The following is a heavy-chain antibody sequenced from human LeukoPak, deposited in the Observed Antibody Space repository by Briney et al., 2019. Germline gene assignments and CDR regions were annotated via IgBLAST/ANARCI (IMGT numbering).Heavy chain of an antibody. J-gene: IGHJ4*02. Sequence: QPGGSLRLSCAASGFTLSTYAMSWVRQAPGKGLEWVSFISGSGGNTYYADSVKGRFTISRDNSKNTLYLQMNSLRAEDTAVFYCAKARGSSTSLFFDYWGQGTLVTVSS. CDR2: ISGSGGNT. CDR3: AKARGSSTSLFFDY. D-gene: IGHD2-2*01. CDR1: GFTLSTYA. V-gene: IGHV3-23*01.